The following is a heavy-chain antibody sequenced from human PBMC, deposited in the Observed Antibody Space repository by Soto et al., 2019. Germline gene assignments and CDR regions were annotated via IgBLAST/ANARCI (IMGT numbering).Heavy chain of an antibody. CDR3: AKDKWELSYYVDH. J-gene: IGHJ4*02. CDR1: GFTFDDYA. V-gene: IGHV3-9*01. CDR2: ISWNSGRI. Sequence: EVQLVESGGGLVQPGRSLRLSCAASGFTFDDYAMHWVRQAPGKGLEWVSIISWNSGRIGYADSVKGRFTISRDNAKNPLYLQMNSLRAEDTALYYCAKDKWELSYYVDHWGQGTLVTVSS. D-gene: IGHD1-26*01.